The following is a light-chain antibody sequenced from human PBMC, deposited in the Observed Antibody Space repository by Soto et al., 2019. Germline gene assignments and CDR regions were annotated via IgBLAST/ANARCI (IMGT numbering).Light chain of an antibody. CDR2: GSS. J-gene: IGKJ2*01. Sequence: EVVLTQSPGTLSLSPGERATLSCRASQSVSNKYLAWYQQKPGQAPRLLIFGSSDRATGIPARFSGSGSGREFTLTISRMEPEDFSVDYCHQYGSSPPYTFGHGTKLEIK. CDR3: HQYGSSPPYT. CDR1: QSVSNKY. V-gene: IGKV3-20*01.